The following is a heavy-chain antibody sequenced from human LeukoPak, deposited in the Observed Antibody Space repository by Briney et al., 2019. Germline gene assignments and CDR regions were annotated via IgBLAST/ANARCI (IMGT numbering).Heavy chain of an antibody. CDR1: GFTFRNHG. CDR2: IWYDGSKQ. D-gene: IGHD3-16*01. V-gene: IGHV3-33*01. Sequence: PGGSLRLSCAASGFTFRNHGMHWVRQAPGKGLEWVAVIWYDGSKQYYADSVKGRYTISRDNSKNTLYLQMNSLRAEDTAVYYCARDISARRLDVWGKGTTVTVSS. CDR3: ARDISARRLDV. J-gene: IGHJ6*04.